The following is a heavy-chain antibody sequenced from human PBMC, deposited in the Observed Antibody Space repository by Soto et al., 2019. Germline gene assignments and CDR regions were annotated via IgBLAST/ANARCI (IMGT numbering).Heavy chain of an antibody. CDR2: IKEDGSEK. CDR3: ARDYYGSGKLDY. CDR1: GFTFSIYW. V-gene: IGHV3-7*01. J-gene: IGHJ4*02. D-gene: IGHD3-10*01. Sequence: GGSLRLSCTASGFTFSIYWMSWVRQAPGKGLEWVAKIKEDGSEKYYVDSVKGRFTISRDNAKNSLFLQMNSLRAEDTAVYYCARDYYGSGKLDYWGQGTLVTVSS.